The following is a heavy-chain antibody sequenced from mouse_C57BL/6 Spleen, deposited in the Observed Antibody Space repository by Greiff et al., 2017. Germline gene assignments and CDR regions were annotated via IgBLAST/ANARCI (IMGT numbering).Heavy chain of an antibody. CDR2: IRSKSSNYAT. CDR3: VRDGYSAWYFDV. Sequence: EVKVVESGGGLVQPTGSLKLSCAASGFTFNTSAMHWVRQAPGKGLEWVARIRSKSSNYATYYADSVKARLTISRDDSQSMLYLQMNNLKTEDTAMYYCVRDGYSAWYFDVWGTGTTVTVAS. CDR1: GFTFNTSA. V-gene: IGHV10-3*01. D-gene: IGHD2-3*01. J-gene: IGHJ1*03.